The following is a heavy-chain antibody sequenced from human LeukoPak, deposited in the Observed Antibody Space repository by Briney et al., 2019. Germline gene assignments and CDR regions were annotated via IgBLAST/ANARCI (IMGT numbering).Heavy chain of an antibody. CDR2: ISSISSSI. CDR3: VRDSALSGTGYSAYDSEY. J-gene: IGHJ4*02. CDR1: GFTFSSYS. D-gene: IGHD5-12*01. Sequence: GGYLRLSCAASGFTFSSYSMNWVRQAPGKGLEWVSSISSISSSIFYADSVKGRFTISRDNAKNSLYLQMNSLRAEDTAVYYCVRDSALSGTGYSAYDSEYWGQGTLVTVSS. V-gene: IGHV3-21*01.